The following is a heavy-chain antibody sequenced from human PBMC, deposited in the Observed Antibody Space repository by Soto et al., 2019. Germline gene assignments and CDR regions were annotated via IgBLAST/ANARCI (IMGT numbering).Heavy chain of an antibody. CDR3: ARVINAGVTIFGAGGAYFDY. CDR2: IIPIFGTA. D-gene: IGHD3-3*01. J-gene: IGHJ4*02. CDR1: GGTFSSYA. V-gene: IGHV1-69*01. Sequence: QVQLVQSGAEVKKPGSSVKVSCKASGGTFSSYAISWVRQAPGQGLEWMGGIIPIFGTANYAQKFQGRVTITGDEATSTGYMELSSLRSEDTAVYYCARVINAGVTIFGAGGAYFDYWGQGTLVTVSS.